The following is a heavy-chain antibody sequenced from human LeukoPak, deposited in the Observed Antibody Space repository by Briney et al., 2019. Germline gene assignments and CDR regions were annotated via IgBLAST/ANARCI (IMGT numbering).Heavy chain of an antibody. CDR3: ARAHGYSYAKRFDY. CDR2: IYYGGST. Sequence: PSETLSLTCTVSGGSISSGGYFWSWIRQHPGKGLEWIGYIYYGGSTYYNPSLKSRLTISADTSENQFSLRLTSVTAADTAVYYCARAHGYSYAKRFDYWGQGTLVTVSS. D-gene: IGHD5-18*01. V-gene: IGHV4-31*03. J-gene: IGHJ4*02. CDR1: GGSISSGGYF.